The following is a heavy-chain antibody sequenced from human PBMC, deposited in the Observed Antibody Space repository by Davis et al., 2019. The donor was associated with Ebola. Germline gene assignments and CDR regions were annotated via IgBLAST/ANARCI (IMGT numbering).Heavy chain of an antibody. CDR2: INQIGGP. V-gene: IGHV4-34*01. CDR3: ARKPARWENWFDP. CDR1: AGSLSGYY. J-gene: IGHJ5*02. Sequence: SETLSLTCAVSAGSLSGYYWSWIRQTPGKGLEWIGEINQIGGPNYNPSLRSRVTISLDTSKNQFSLKLSSVTAADTAVYYCARKPARWENWFDPWGQGTLVTVSS. D-gene: IGHD2-2*01.